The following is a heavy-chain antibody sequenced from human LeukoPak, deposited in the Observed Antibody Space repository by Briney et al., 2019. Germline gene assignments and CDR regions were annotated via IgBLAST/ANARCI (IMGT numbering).Heavy chain of an antibody. D-gene: IGHD3-16*02. CDR1: GFTFSSYS. V-gene: IGHV3-21*01. Sequence: PGGSLRLSCAASGFTFSSYSMNWVRQAPGKGLEWVSSISSSSYIYYADSVKGRFTISRDNAKNSLYLQMNSLRAEDTAVYYCARGTDSDYIWGSYRHIDYWGQGTLVTVSS. CDR3: ARGTDSDYIWGSYRHIDY. J-gene: IGHJ4*02. CDR2: ISSSSYI.